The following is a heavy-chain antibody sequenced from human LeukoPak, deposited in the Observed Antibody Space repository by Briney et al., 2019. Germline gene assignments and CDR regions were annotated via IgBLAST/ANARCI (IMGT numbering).Heavy chain of an antibody. CDR3: AKRGADSGGNSALVAFDI. D-gene: IGHD4-23*01. CDR2: ITGTGATT. V-gene: IGHV3-23*01. CDR1: GFTFSSYA. Sequence: GGSLRLSCTASGFTFSSYAMSWVRQAPGKGLEWVSAITGTGATTYYADSVKGRFTISRDNSKNTLYLQMNSLRAEDTAVYYCAKRGADSGGNSALVAFDIWGQGTLVTVSS. J-gene: IGHJ4*02.